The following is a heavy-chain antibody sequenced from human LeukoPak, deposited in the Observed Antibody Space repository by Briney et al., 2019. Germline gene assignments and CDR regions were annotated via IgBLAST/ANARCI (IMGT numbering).Heavy chain of an antibody. J-gene: IGHJ5*02. CDR2: IYYSGST. V-gene: IGHV4-39*07. D-gene: IGHD3-22*01. CDR1: GGSISSSSYY. CDR3: ASRFDSSGYSNNWFDP. Sequence: SETLSLTCTVSGGSISSSSYYWGWIRQPPGKGLEWIGSIYYSGSTYYNPSLKSRVTISVDTSKNQFSLKLSSVTAADTAVYYCASRFDSSGYSNNWFDPWGQGTLVTVSS.